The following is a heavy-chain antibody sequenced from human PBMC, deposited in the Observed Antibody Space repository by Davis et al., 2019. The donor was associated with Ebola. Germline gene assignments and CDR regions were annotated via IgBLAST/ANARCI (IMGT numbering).Heavy chain of an antibody. V-gene: IGHV1-46*01. CDR2: INPNDGRT. Sequence: AASVKVSCKASGYSFTSYGINWVRQAPGQGLEWMGMINPNDGRTIYAQKFQGRVTVTRDTSTTTVYMDLSSLRSDDTAVYFCARTSIVGTTTTASDIWGQGTMVTVSS. CDR1: GYSFTSYG. CDR3: ARTSIVGTTTTASDI. D-gene: IGHD1-26*01. J-gene: IGHJ3*02.